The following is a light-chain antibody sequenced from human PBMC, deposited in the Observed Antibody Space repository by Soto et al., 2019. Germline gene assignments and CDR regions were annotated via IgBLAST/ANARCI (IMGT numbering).Light chain of an antibody. CDR2: DVS. CDR1: SSDVGSYNL. V-gene: IGLV2-14*02. CDR3: SSYTSSSTLV. Sequence: QSALTQPASVSGSPGQSITISCTGTSSDVGSYNLVSWYQQHPGKAPKLMIYDVSNRPSGVSNRFSGSKSGNTASLTISGLQAEDEADYYCSSYTSSSTLVFGTGTKVTVL. J-gene: IGLJ1*01.